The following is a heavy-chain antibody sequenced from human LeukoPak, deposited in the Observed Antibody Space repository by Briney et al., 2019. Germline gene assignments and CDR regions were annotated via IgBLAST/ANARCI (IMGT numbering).Heavy chain of an antibody. Sequence: ETLSLTCAVYGGSFSGYYWSWIRQPPGKGLEWVSAISGSGGSTYYADSVKGRFTISRDNSKNTLYLQMNSLKTEDTAVYYCTTDYDFWSGYYYPDAFDIWGQGTMVTVSS. CDR3: TTDYDFWSGYYYPDAFDI. J-gene: IGHJ3*02. CDR1: GGSFSGYY. CDR2: ISGSGGST. V-gene: IGHV3-23*01. D-gene: IGHD3-3*01.